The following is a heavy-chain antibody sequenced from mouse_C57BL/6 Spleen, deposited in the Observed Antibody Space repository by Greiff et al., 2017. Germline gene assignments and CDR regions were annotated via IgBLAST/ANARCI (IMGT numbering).Heavy chain of an antibody. CDR1: GYTFTSYW. CDR2: IYPGNSDT. J-gene: IGHJ2*01. D-gene: IGHD4-1*01. Sequence: EVKVVESGTVLARPGASVKMSCKTSGYTFTSYWMHWVKQRPGQGLEWIGAIYPGNSDTSYNQKFKGKAKLTAVTSASTAYMELSSLTNEDSAVYYCTRSGPGTNYFDYWGQGTTLTVSS. CDR3: TRSGPGTNYFDY. V-gene: IGHV1-5*01.